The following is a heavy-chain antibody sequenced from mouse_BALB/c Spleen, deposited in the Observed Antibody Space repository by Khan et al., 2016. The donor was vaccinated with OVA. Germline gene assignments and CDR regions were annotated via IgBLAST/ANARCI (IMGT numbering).Heavy chain of an antibody. D-gene: IGHD2-14*01. J-gene: IGHJ3*01. CDR1: GYSFTGYY. CDR2: ITPNTDNI. CDR3: ARGYDFCAY. Sequence: VPLQQSGPALVKPGASVKISCKASGYSFTGYYMNWVKQRHGKSPECIGRITPNTDNINYNQKFRGKALLTVAPSSSTAYMELRSLTSDDAAVDYCARGYDFCAYWGQGTLVTVSA. V-gene: IGHV1-18*01.